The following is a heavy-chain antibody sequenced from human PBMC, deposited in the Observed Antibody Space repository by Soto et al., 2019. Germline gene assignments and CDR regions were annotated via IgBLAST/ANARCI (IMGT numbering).Heavy chain of an antibody. CDR1: GYSFTSYW. CDR2: IYPGDSDT. Sequence: PGESLKISCKGSGYSFTSYWIGWVRQMPGKGLEWMGTIYPGDSDTRYSPSFQGQVTISADKSISTAYLQWSSLKASDTAMYYCARRITIFGVGNYGMDVWGQGTTVTVSS. CDR3: ARRITIFGVGNYGMDV. V-gene: IGHV5-51*01. J-gene: IGHJ6*02. D-gene: IGHD3-3*01.